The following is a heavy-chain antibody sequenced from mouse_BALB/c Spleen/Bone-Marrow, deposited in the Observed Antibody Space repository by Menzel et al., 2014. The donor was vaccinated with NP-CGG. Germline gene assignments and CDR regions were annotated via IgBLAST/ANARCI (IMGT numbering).Heavy chain of an antibody. Sequence: VQLLQSGAELVKHGASVKMSCKAFGYTFTTYPIVWMKPNHGKCPEWIGNFHPYNDDTKYNEKFKGKAKLTVEKSSSTVYLELSRLTSYDSAVYYVARRDGYYFDYWGQGTTLTVSS. V-gene: IGHV1-47*01. CDR1: GYTFTTYP. CDR3: ARRDGYYFDY. D-gene: IGHD2-3*01. CDR2: FHPYNDDT. J-gene: IGHJ2*01.